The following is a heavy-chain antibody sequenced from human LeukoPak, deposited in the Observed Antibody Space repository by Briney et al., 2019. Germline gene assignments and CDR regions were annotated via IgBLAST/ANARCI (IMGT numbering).Heavy chain of an antibody. CDR1: GYTFTSYA. V-gene: IGHV7-4-1*01. Sequence: GASVNVSCKASGYTFTSYAMNWVRQAPGQGLEWMGWINTNTGNPTYAQGFTGRFVFSLDTSVSTAYLQICSLKAEDTAVYYCARDHSSGLYYFDYWGQGTLVTVSS. CDR3: ARDHSSGLYYFDY. CDR2: INTNTGNP. D-gene: IGHD6-19*01. J-gene: IGHJ4*02.